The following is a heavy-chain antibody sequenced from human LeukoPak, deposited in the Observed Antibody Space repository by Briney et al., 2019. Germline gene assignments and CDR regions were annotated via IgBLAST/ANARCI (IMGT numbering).Heavy chain of an antibody. CDR2: STSTSSYI. J-gene: IGHJ4*02. CDR1: GFTFSSYS. Sequence: GGSLRLSCAASGFTFSSYSMNWVRQAPGKGLEWVSSSTSTSSYINYVDSAKGRFTISRDNARNSLYLQMNSLRAEDTALYYCVNLGGGNSGADKPYWGQGTLVTVSS. CDR3: VNLGGGNSGADKPY. D-gene: IGHD4-23*01. V-gene: IGHV3-21*01.